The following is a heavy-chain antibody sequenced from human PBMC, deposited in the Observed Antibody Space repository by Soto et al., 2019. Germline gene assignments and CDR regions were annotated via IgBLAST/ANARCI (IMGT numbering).Heavy chain of an antibody. Sequence: QMQLVQSGPEVKKPGTSVKVSCKASGFTFTSSAVQWVRQARGKRLEWIGWIVVGSGNTNYAQKFQERVTITRDMSTSTAYMELSSLRSEDTAVYYCAAMYCISTSCQLYGMDVWGQGTTVTVSS. CDR3: AAMYCISTSCQLYGMDV. J-gene: IGHJ6*02. D-gene: IGHD2-2*01. CDR2: IVVGSGNT. V-gene: IGHV1-58*01. CDR1: GFTFTSSA.